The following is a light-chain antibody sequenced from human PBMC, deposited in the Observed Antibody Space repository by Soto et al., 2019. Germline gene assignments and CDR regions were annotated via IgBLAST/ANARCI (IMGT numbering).Light chain of an antibody. CDR2: GAS. CDR3: QQYNNWPQT. Sequence: EIVMTQSPATLSVSPGDRATLSCRASQSVAGNLAWYQQKPGQAPRLLIYGASTRATGFPARFSGSGSGTEFTLTISSLQSEDFAVYYCQQYNNWPQTFGQGTKVEIK. CDR1: QSVAGN. J-gene: IGKJ1*01. V-gene: IGKV3-15*01.